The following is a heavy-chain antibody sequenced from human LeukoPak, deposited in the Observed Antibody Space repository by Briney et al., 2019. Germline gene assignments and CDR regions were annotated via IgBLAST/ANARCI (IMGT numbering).Heavy chain of an antibody. D-gene: IGHD2-2*01. J-gene: IGHJ6*03. CDR1: GFTFSDYY. V-gene: IGHV3-11*04. CDR2: ISSSGSTI. CDR3: ARDAKDCSSTSCHDYYYYYMDV. Sequence: GGSLRLSCAASGFTFSDYYMRWIRQAPGKGLEWVSYISSSGSTIYYADSVKGRFTISRDNAKNSLYLQMNSLRAEDTAVYYCARDAKDCSSTSCHDYYYYYMDVWGKGTTVTVSS.